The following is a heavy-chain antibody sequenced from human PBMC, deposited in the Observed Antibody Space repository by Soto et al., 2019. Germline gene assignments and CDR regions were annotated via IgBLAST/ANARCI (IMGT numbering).Heavy chain of an antibody. J-gene: IGHJ2*01. CDR1: GFTFSRYG. D-gene: IGHD3-22*01. Sequence: QVQLVESGGGVVQPGRSLRLSCAASGFTFSRYGMHWVRQAPGKGLEWVAVIWYDGSNKYYADSVKGRFTISRDNSKNTLYLQLNSLRAEDTAVYYCARDGEGVTYYSRTSQNWYFDLWGRGTLVTVSS. CDR3: ARDGEGVTYYSRTSQNWYFDL. CDR2: IWYDGSNK. V-gene: IGHV3-33*01.